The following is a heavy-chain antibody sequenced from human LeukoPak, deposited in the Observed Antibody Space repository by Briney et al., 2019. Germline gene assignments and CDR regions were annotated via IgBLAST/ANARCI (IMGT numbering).Heavy chain of an antibody. CDR3: ARAITVTTFNSFYYYYYMDV. Sequence: ASVKVSCKASGYTFTSYGISWVRQAPGQGLEWMGWISAYNGNTNYAQKLQGRVTMTTDTSTSTAYMELRSLRSDDTAVYYCARAITVTTFNSFYYYYYMDVWGKGTTVTVSS. J-gene: IGHJ6*03. CDR2: ISAYNGNT. V-gene: IGHV1-18*01. CDR1: GYTFTSYG. D-gene: IGHD4-17*01.